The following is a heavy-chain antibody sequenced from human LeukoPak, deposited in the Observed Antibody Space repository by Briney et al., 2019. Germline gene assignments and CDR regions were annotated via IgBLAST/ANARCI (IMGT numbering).Heavy chain of an antibody. D-gene: IGHD3-22*01. Sequence: PGGSLRLSCAASGFTFSSYAMSWVRQAPGKGLEWVSAISGSGGSTYYADSVKGRFTISRDNSKNTLYLQMNSLRAEDTAVYHCAKADSSGYYYNFDYWGQGTLVTVSS. CDR1: GFTFSSYA. V-gene: IGHV3-23*01. J-gene: IGHJ4*02. CDR2: ISGSGGST. CDR3: AKADSSGYYYNFDY.